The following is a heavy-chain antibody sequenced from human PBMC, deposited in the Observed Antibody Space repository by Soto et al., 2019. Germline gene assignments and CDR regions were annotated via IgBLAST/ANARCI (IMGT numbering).Heavy chain of an antibody. J-gene: IGHJ6*02. V-gene: IGHV4-31*03. CDR2: IHYSGTT. Sequence: SETLSLTCSVSGVSITSGGFHWSWIRQYPGKGLECIGYIHYSGTTHYSPSLKGRMSISVDTPKSQFSLRLASVTAADTAVYFCARVAVSRGSYFHGMDVWGQGTTVTVYS. D-gene: IGHD1-26*01. CDR3: ARVAVSRGSYFHGMDV. CDR1: GVSITSGGFH.